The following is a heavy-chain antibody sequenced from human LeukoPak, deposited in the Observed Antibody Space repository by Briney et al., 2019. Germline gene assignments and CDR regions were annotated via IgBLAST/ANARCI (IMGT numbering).Heavy chain of an antibody. D-gene: IGHD2-2*01. CDR3: ARAQQGYCSSTSCQALDY. CDR2: IYYSGST. CDR1: GGSISSGDYY. Sequence: SETLSLTCTVSGGSISSGDYYWSWIRQPPGKGLEWIGYIYYSGSTYYNPSLKSRVTISVDTSKNQFSLKLSSVTAADTAVYYCARAQQGYCSSTSCQALDYWGQGTLVTVSS. J-gene: IGHJ4*02. V-gene: IGHV4-30-4*01.